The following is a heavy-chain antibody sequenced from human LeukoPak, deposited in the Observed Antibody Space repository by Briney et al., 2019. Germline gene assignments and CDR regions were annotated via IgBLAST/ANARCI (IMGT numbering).Heavy chain of an antibody. V-gene: IGHV1-18*01. D-gene: IGHD6-6*01. CDR2: ISAYNGNT. CDR1: GYTFTSYG. J-gene: IGHJ2*01. Sequence: ASVKVSCKASGYTFTSYGISWVRQAPGQGLEWMGWISAYNGNTNYAQKLQGRVTMTTDTSTSTAYMELRSLRSDDTAVYYCASSYSSSSYWYFDLWGRGTLVTVSS. CDR3: ASSYSSSSYWYFDL.